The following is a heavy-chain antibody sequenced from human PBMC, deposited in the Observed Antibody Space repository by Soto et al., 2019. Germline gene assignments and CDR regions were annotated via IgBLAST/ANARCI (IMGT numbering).Heavy chain of an antibody. V-gene: IGHV3-74*01. CDR3: ARGDCVGGTCYSLAASFYYYMDV. CDR1: GFTFSNYW. CDR2: INNDGSVS. J-gene: IGHJ6*03. D-gene: IGHD2-15*01. Sequence: EVQLVESGGGLVQPGGSLRLSCVASGFTFSNYWMYWVRQAPGEGLVGVSRINNDGSVSSYADSVKGRLTISRDNVKSTLYLQMDSLRAEDTAVYYCARGDCVGGTCYSLAASFYYYMDVWGKWTTVTVFS.